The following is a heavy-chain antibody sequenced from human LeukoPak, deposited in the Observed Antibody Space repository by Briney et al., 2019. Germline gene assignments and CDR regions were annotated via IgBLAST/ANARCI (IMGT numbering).Heavy chain of an antibody. Sequence: SQTLSLTCGISGESVSSNNATWNWIRQSPSRGLEWLGRTYYRSKWYNDSAVSVKSRITINPDTSKNQFSLQLSSVTPEDTAVYYCSRWGAVGGNYWGQGTLVTVSS. D-gene: IGHD6-19*01. CDR2: TYYRSKWYN. J-gene: IGHJ4*02. CDR1: GESVSSNNAT. CDR3: SRWGAVGGNY. V-gene: IGHV6-1*01.